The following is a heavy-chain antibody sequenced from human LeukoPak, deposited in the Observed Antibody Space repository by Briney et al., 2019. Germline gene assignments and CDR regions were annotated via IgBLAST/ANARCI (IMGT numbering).Heavy chain of an antibody. D-gene: IGHD6-19*01. Sequence: PSETLSLTCAVSGYSIISDYYWGWIRQSPGKGLEWIGSVYHSGSTHYNPSLKSRVTMSVDTSKNQFSLKLNSVTAADTAVYCARNSSDHSFEYWGQGSLVTVSS. CDR3: ARNSSDHSFEY. V-gene: IGHV4-38-2*01. CDR1: GYSIISDYY. J-gene: IGHJ4*02. CDR2: VYHSGST.